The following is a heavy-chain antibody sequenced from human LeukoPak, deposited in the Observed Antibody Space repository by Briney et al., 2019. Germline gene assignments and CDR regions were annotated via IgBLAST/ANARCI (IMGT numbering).Heavy chain of an antibody. Sequence: TPSETLSLTCAVSGGSISSYYWSWIRQPPGKGLEWIGYIFYSGSTNYNPSLKSRVTISIDASKSHFSLKLSSVTAADSAVYYCARDRGYGSGSYYMGDAFEIWGQGTMATVSS. CDR2: IFYSGST. V-gene: IGHV4-59*01. CDR1: GGSISSYY. D-gene: IGHD3-10*01. CDR3: ARDRGYGSGSYYMGDAFEI. J-gene: IGHJ3*02.